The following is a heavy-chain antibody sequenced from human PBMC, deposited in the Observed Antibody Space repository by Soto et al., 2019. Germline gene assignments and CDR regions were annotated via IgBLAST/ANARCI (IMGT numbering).Heavy chain of an antibody. J-gene: IGHJ4*02. Sequence: QVQLVESGGGVVHPERSLRLSCAASGFTFSSYGMHWVRQAPGKGLEWVAVIWFDGSNKYYTDSVKGRFTISRDNSKNTRYLQMNSLRAEDTALYFCARDKSYGGNSRLDYWGQGTLVTVSS. CDR3: ARDKSYGGNSRLDY. CDR2: IWFDGSNK. CDR1: GFTFSSYG. D-gene: IGHD4-17*01. V-gene: IGHV3-33*01.